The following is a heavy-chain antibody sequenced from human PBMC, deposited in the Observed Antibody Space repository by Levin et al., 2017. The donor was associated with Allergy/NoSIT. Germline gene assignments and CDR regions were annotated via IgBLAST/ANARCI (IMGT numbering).Heavy chain of an antibody. CDR3: ARRVVYGMDV. CDR1: GGSISSYY. D-gene: IGHD3-16*02. Sequence: ASETLSLTCTVSGGSISSYYWSWIRQPPGKGLEWIGYIYYSGSTNYNPSLKSRVTISVDTSKNQFSLKLSSVTAADTAVYYCARRVVYGMDVWGQGTTVTVSS. CDR2: IYYSGST. V-gene: IGHV4-59*08. J-gene: IGHJ6*02.